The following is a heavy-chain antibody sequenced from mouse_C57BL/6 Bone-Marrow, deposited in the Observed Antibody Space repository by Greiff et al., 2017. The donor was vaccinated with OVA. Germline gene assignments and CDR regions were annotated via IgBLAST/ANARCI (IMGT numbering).Heavy chain of an antibody. CDR1: GYTFTDYY. V-gene: IGHV1-26*01. CDR3: ARDDGSSRYWYFDV. D-gene: IGHD1-1*01. Sequence: VQLQQSGPELVKPGASVKISCKASGYTFTDYYMNWVKQSHGKSLEWIGDINPNNGGTSYNQKFKGKATLTVDKSSSTAYMELRSLTSEDSAVYYCARDDGSSRYWYFDVWGTGTTVTVSS. J-gene: IGHJ1*03. CDR2: INPNNGGT.